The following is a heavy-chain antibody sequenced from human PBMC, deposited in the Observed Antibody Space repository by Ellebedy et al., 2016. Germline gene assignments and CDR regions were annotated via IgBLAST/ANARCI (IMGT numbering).Heavy chain of an antibody. Sequence: GESLKISCAASGFTLSRYGIHWVRQAPGKGLEWVAVLYYDGRNQHIANSVKGRFTMSRDNSKATVFLQMNSLRAEDTAVYYCARDEGHAGYLHWGQGTLVIVSS. J-gene: IGHJ4*02. V-gene: IGHV3-33*08. D-gene: IGHD3-9*01. CDR1: GFTLSRYG. CDR3: ARDEGHAGYLH. CDR2: LYYDGRNQ.